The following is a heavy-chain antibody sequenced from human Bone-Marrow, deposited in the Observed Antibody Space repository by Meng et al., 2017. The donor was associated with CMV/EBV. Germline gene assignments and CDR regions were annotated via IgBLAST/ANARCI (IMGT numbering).Heavy chain of an antibody. D-gene: IGHD2-2*02. J-gene: IGHJ6*02. V-gene: IGHV3-73*01. CDR2: IRSKANSYAT. Sequence: GESLKISCAASGFTFSSYAMHWVRQASGKGLEWVGRIRSKANSYATAYAASVKGRFTISRDDSKNTAYLQMNSLKTEDTAVYYCTRQEVPAAIGYYYYGMDVWGQGTTVTVSS. CDR1: GFTFSSYA. CDR3: TRQEVPAAIGYYYYGMDV.